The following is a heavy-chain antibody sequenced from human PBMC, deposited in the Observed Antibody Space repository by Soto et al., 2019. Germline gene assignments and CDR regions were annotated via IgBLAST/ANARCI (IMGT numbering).Heavy chain of an antibody. Sequence: GGSLRLSCTTSGLRFSDYWMSWVRQAPGKGLEWVANIKQDEREKNYVDSVKGRFTISRDIAKNSLYLQMDSLRAEDTAVYYCASDKFNGNYYVRGVTYYFEYWGQGTLVTVPS. V-gene: IGHV3-7*03. CDR1: GLRFSDYW. CDR3: ASDKFNGNYYVRGVTYYFEY. CDR2: IKQDEREK. J-gene: IGHJ4*02. D-gene: IGHD3-10*02.